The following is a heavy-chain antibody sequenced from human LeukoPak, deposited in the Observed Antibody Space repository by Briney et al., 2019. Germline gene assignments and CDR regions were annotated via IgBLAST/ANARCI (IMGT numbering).Heavy chain of an antibody. CDR1: GFTFSNYW. Sequence: GGSLRLSCAASGFTFSNYWMHWIRQVPGKGLEWVSAISGSGGSTYYADSVKGRFTISRDNSKNTLYLQMNSLRAEDTAVYYCANRPPAIFDWSIYDYWGQGTLVTVSS. V-gene: IGHV3-23*01. CDR2: ISGSGGST. J-gene: IGHJ4*02. CDR3: ANRPPAIFDWSIYDY. D-gene: IGHD3-9*01.